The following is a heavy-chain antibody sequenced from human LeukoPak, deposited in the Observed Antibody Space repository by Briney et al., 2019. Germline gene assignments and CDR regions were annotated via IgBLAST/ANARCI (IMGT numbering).Heavy chain of an antibody. CDR3: AKDNVAAAGRYFDY. CDR2: ISYDGSNK. D-gene: IGHD6-13*01. V-gene: IGHV3-30*18. Sequence: GRSLRLSCAASGFTFSNYGMHWVCQAPGKGLEWVALISYDGSNKYFADSVKGRFTISRDNSKNTLYLQMRSLRAEDTAVYYCAKDNVAAAGRYFDYWGQGTLVTVSS. CDR1: GFTFSNYG. J-gene: IGHJ4*02.